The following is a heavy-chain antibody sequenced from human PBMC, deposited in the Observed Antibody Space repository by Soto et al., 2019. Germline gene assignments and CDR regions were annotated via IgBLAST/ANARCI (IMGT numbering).Heavy chain of an antibody. CDR1: GFSLSTSGVG. D-gene: IGHD2-15*01. Sequence: QITLKESGPTLVKPTQTLTLTCTFSGFSLSTSGVGVGWIRQPPGKALEWLALIYWVDDKRYSPSLKSRLTIAKDTSKSQVALTMANMDAVETATYYCAHAGCSGGSCYSFDYWGQGTLVTVSS. CDR3: AHAGCSGGSCYSFDY. V-gene: IGHV2-5*02. J-gene: IGHJ4*02. CDR2: IYWVDDK.